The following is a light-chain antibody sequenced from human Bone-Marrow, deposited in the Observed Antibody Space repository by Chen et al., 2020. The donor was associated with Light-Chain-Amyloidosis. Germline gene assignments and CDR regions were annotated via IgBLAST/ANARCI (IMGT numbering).Light chain of an antibody. J-gene: IGKJ2*01. Sequence: DIVMTQSPDSLAVSLGERATINCKSSQSVLYSSNNKNYLAWFQQKPGQPPKLLISWASTRESGVPDRFSGSASGTDFTLTISRLQAEDVAVYYCQQYLSAPYTFGQGTKLEIK. V-gene: IGKV4-1*01. CDR1: QSVLYSSNNKNY. CDR2: WAS. CDR3: QQYLSAPYT.